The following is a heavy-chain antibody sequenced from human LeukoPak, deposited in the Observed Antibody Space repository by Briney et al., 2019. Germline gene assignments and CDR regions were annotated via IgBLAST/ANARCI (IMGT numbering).Heavy chain of an antibody. CDR1: GYSISSGYY. CDR2: IYHSGST. D-gene: IGHD3-3*01. J-gene: IGHJ4*02. V-gene: IGHV4-38-2*02. CDR3: ARRPAFGVVIIRYYFDY. Sequence: SETLSLTCTVSGYSISSGYYWGWIRQPPGKGLEWIGSIYHSGSTYYNPSLKSRVTISVDTSKNQFSLKLSSVTAADTAVYYCARRPAFGVVIIRYYFDYWGQGTLVTVSS.